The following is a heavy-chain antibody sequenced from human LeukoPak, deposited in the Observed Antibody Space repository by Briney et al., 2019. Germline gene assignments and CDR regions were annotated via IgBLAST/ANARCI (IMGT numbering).Heavy chain of an antibody. CDR3: AREPDYGDAFDI. D-gene: IGHD4-17*01. V-gene: IGHV4-59*01. CDR1: GGSISSYY. J-gene: IGHJ3*02. CDR2: IYYSGST. Sequence: SETLSLTCTVSGGSISSYYWSWIRQPPGKGLEWIGYIYYSGSTNYNPSLKSRVTISVDTSKNQFSLKLSSVTAADTAVCYCAREPDYGDAFDIWGQGTMVTVSS.